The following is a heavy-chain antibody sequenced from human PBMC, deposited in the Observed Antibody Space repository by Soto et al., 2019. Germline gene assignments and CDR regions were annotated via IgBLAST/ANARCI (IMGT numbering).Heavy chain of an antibody. D-gene: IGHD6-25*01. Sequence: EVQLLESGGGLVQPGGSLRLSCAASGFAFSSYAMTWVRQAPGKGLEWVSAFSGSGGTTYSAQSVRGRFTIARDNSKNTLYLKRNGLSPEDSAIYYWAKFIGGTGGSSGGPWFLDSWGQGTLVTVSS. J-gene: IGHJ5*01. V-gene: IGHV3-23*01. CDR3: AKFIGGTGGSSGGPWFLDS. CDR1: GFAFSSYA. CDR2: FSGSGGTT.